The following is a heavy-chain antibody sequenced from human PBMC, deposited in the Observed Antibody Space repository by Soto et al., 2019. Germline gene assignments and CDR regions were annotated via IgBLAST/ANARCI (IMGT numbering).Heavy chain of an antibody. CDR3: AKSPSAYANWFDP. Sequence: PGGSLRLSCIASGFTFNTSSMNWVRQAPGKGLEWVSYISSSSLTIYYADSVKGRFTISRDNARNSLYLQMDSLRDEDTALYYCAKSPSAYANWFDPWGQGTLVTVPS. V-gene: IGHV3-48*02. J-gene: IGHJ5*02. CDR1: GFTFNTSS. CDR2: ISSSSLTI. D-gene: IGHD2-8*01.